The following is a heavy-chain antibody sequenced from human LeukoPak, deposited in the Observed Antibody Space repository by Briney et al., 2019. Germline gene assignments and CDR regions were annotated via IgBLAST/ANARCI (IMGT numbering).Heavy chain of an antibody. Sequence: GGSLRLSCAASGFTFSSYGMHWVRQAPGKGLEWVAFIRYDGSNKYYADSVKGRFTISRDNSKNTLYLQMNSLRAEDTAVYYCAREYSSGWYRGPLDYWGQGTLVTVSS. CDR3: AREYSSGWYRGPLDY. CDR1: GFTFSSYG. D-gene: IGHD6-19*01. CDR2: IRYDGSNK. V-gene: IGHV3-30*02. J-gene: IGHJ4*02.